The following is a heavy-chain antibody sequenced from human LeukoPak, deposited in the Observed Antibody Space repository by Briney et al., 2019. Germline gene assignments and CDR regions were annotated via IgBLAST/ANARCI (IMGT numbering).Heavy chain of an antibody. CDR2: IIPIFGTA. V-gene: IGHV1-69*13. D-gene: IGHD3-22*01. J-gene: IGHJ4*02. CDR1: GGTFSSYA. Sequence: VASVKVSCKAPGGTFSSYAISWVRQAPGQGLEWIGGIIPIFGTANYAQKFQGRVTITADESTSTAYMELSSLRSDDTAVYYCARDYSSGYYRLVVGYWGQGTLVTVSS. CDR3: ARDYSSGYYRLVVGY.